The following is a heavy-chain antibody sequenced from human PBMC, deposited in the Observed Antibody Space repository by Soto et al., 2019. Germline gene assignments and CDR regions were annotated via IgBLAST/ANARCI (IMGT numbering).Heavy chain of an antibody. CDR3: ARWKVLDDYGDYANYFDY. D-gene: IGHD4-17*01. CDR2: IYYSGST. CDR1: GGSISSSSYY. J-gene: IGHJ4*02. Sequence: PSETLSLTCTVSGGSISSSSYYWGWIRQPPGKGLEWIGSIYYSGSTYYNPSLKSRVTMSVDTSKNQFSLKLSSVTAADTAVYYCARWKVLDDYGDYANYFDYWGQGTLVTVSS. V-gene: IGHV4-39*07.